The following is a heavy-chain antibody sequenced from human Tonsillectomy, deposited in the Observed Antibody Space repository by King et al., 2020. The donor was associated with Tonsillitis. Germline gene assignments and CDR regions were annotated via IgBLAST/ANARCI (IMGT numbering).Heavy chain of an antibody. Sequence: VRLQESGPGLVKPSETLSLTCAVSGYSISSDYYWGWIRQPPGKGLEWIGAIYHSGNTYYNPSLKSRVTISVNTSKNQFSLKLSSVTAADTAVYYCARGAVTASHDYWGQGTLVTVSS. V-gene: IGHV4-38-2*01. CDR3: ARGAVTASHDY. CDR1: GYSISSDYY. D-gene: IGHD2-21*02. CDR2: IYHSGNT. J-gene: IGHJ4*02.